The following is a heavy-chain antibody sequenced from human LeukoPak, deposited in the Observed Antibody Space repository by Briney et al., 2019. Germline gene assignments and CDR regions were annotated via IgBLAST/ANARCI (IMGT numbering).Heavy chain of an antibody. CDR3: AHSPQIRYGSSTSCLKWFDP. D-gene: IGHD2-2*01. Sequence: ESGPTLVKPTQTLTLTCTFSGFSLSTRGVGVGWIRQPPGKALEWLALIYWNGDEHYSPSLTSRLTITKDTSNKQVVLTMTNMDPVDTATYYCAHSPQIRYGSSTSCLKWFDPWGQGTLVTVSS. CDR2: IYWNGDE. J-gene: IGHJ5*02. CDR1: GFSLSTRGVG. V-gene: IGHV2-5*01.